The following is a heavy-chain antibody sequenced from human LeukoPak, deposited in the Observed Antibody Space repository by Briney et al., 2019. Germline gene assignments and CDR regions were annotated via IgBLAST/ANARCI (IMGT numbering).Heavy chain of an antibody. Sequence: PGRSLRLSCAASGFTFSSYAMHWVRQAPGKGLEWVAVISYDGSNKYYADSVKGRFTISRDNSNNTLYLQMNSLGAEDTAVYYCARDRLSSGWAYFDYWGQGTLVTVSS. CDR3: ARDRLSSGWAYFDY. V-gene: IGHV3-30*04. D-gene: IGHD6-19*01. CDR1: GFTFSSYA. CDR2: ISYDGSNK. J-gene: IGHJ4*02.